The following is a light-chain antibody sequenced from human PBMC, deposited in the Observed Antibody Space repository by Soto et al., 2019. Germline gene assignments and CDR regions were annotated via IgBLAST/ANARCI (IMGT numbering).Light chain of an antibody. Sequence: EIVMTQSPDTLSLSPGQRATLSCRASVSVRTDLAWYQQKPGQAPRLLIYGATTRAAGVPVRFSGSGSGSEFTLTIDTLQSEDFAVYYCQQRSNWPSTFGQGTKLEIK. CDR3: QQRSNWPST. CDR2: GAT. J-gene: IGKJ2*01. V-gene: IGKV3-15*01. CDR1: VSVRTD.